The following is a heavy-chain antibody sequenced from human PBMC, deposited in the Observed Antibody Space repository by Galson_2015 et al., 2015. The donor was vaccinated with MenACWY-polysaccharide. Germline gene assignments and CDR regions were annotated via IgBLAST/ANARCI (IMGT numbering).Heavy chain of an antibody. D-gene: IGHD6-19*01. J-gene: IGHJ4*02. CDR3: ARVGSGWYGTYHFDY. CDR2: ISYDGSNK. CDR1: GFTFSRYG. Sequence: SLRLSCAGSGFTFSRYGMHWVRQAPGEGLEWLALISYDGSNKYYADSVKGRFTISRDNSKNTLYLQMNSLRPDDAAVYYCARVGSGWYGTYHFDYWGQGTLVAVSS. V-gene: IGHV3-30-3*01.